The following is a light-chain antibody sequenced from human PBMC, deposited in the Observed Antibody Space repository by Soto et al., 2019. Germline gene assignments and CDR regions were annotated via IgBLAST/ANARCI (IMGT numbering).Light chain of an antibody. J-gene: IGKJ4*01. V-gene: IGKV1-17*01. CDR3: QQHNSYPMT. CDR2: AAS. Sequence: DIQMTQSPSSLSASVGDRVTITCRASQDIRSDLGWYHQKPGKPPKRLIYAASSLQSGVPSRFSGSGSGTEVTLTISSLQPEDFAIYYCQQHNSYPMTFGGGTKVEIK. CDR1: QDIRSD.